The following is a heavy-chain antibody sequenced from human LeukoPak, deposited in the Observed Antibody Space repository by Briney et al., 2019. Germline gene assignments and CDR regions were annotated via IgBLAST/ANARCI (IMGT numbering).Heavy chain of an antibody. CDR3: ARVGYGGNFIDH. J-gene: IGHJ4*02. CDR1: GYAFATYD. V-gene: IGHV1-18*01. D-gene: IGHD4-23*01. CDR2: ISTYNGNT. Sequence: ARVTVSCKASGYAFATYDISWVRQAPGQGLEWMGWISTYNGNTKYAQKLQGRVTMTTDTSTSTAYMELRSLRSDDTAVYYCARVGYGGNFIDHWGQGTLVTVSS.